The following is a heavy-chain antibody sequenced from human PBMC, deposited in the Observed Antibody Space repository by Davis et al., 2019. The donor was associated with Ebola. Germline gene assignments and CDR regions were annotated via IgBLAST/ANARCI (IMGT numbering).Heavy chain of an antibody. CDR2: INSDGSST. CDR1: GFTFSSYW. D-gene: IGHD6-19*01. CDR3: ARELIAVAGVDY. J-gene: IGHJ4*02. Sequence: GESLKISSAASGFTFSSYWMHWVRQAPGKGLVWVSRINSDGSSTSYADSVKGRFTISRDNAKNTLYLQMNSLRAEDTAVYYCARELIAVAGVDYWGQGTLVTVSS. V-gene: IGHV3-74*01.